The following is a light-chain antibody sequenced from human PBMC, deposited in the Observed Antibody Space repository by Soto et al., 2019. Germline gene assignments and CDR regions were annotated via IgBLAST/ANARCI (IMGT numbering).Light chain of an antibody. CDR2: DAS. Sequence: EIVLTQSLATLSLYQGERATLSCRASQSVSSYLAWYQQKPGQAPRLLIYDASNRATGIPARFSGSGSGTDFTLTISSLEPEDFAVYYCQQRSNWPLITFGQGTRLEIK. V-gene: IGKV3-11*01. CDR1: QSVSSY. CDR3: QQRSNWPLIT. J-gene: IGKJ5*01.